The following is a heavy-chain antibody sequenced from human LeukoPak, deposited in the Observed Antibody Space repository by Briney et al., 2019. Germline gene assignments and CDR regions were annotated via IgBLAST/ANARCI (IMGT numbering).Heavy chain of an antibody. J-gene: IGHJ5*01. CDR3: AKPISGGLAVTADWFHP. CDR1: GFAFSVYA. Sequence: GGSLRLSCAASGFAFSVYAMSWLRQPPGKGLEWVSTINANSGTASYAASVRGRFTISRDNSENTLYLQLNTLRADDTATYYCAKPISGGLAVTADWFHPWGQGTLVVVSS. CDR2: INANSGTA. D-gene: IGHD6-19*01. V-gene: IGHV3-23*01.